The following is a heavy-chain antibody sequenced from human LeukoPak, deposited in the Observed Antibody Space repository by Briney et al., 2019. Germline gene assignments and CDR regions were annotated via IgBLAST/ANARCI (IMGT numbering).Heavy chain of an antibody. J-gene: IGHJ5*02. CDR1: GDSVASNDAA. CDR2: TYYRSKWYY. D-gene: IGHD1-26*01. CDR3: ASGWALPS. V-gene: IGHV6-1*01. Sequence: SQTLSLTCALSGDSVASNDAAWNWIRQSPSRGLEWLGRTYYRSKWYYDYASFVKGRIAIVPDTSRNQFSLQLSSVIPDDTAVDYCASGWALPSWGQGTQVTVSS.